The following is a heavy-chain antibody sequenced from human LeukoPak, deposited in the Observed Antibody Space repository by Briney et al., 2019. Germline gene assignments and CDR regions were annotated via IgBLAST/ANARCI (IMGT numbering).Heavy chain of an antibody. V-gene: IGHV3-23*01. Sequence: SGGSLRLSCVASGFTFSSYAMSWVRQAPGKGLEWVSTITGSGGNTFYADPVKGRFAVSRDNSKNTLYLQMNSLRAEDTAVYYCAKTGQFDYWGQGTLVTVS. CDR3: AKTGQFDY. D-gene: IGHD7-27*01. CDR2: ITGSGGNT. CDR1: GFTFSSYA. J-gene: IGHJ4*02.